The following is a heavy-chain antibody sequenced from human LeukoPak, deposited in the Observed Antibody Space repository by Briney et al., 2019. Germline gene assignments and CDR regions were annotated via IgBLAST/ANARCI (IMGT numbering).Heavy chain of an antibody. CDR3: ARGTIFGVVITLFDY. J-gene: IGHJ4*02. CDR1: GFTFSSYS. Sequence: GGSLRLSYAASGFTFSSYSMNWVRQAPGKGLEWVSSISSSGSYIYYADSVKGRFSISRDNAKNSLYLQMNSLRAEDTAVYYCARGTIFGVVITLFDYWGQGTLVTVSS. CDR2: ISSSGSYI. V-gene: IGHV3-21*01. D-gene: IGHD3-3*01.